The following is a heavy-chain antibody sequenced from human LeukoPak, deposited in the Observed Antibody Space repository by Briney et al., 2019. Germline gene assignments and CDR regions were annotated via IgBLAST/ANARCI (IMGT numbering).Heavy chain of an antibody. CDR3: ARHPELLWFGEPPYYFGY. CDR1: GGSISSGGYS. V-gene: IGHV4-30-2*01. CDR2: IYHSGST. Sequence: SQTLSLTCAVSGGSISSGGYSWSWIRQPPGKGLEWIGYIYHSGSTYYNPSLKSRVTISVDRSKNQFSLKLSSVTAADTAVYYCARHPELLWFGEPPYYFGYWGQGTLVTVSS. J-gene: IGHJ4*02. D-gene: IGHD3-10*01.